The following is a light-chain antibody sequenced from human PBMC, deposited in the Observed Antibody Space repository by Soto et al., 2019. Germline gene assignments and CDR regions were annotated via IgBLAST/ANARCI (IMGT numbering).Light chain of an antibody. CDR2: GAS. J-gene: IGKJ1*01. Sequence: DIQMTPSPSSLSASVGDSVTITCRATQDISNYLAWYQQRPGKVPKLLIYGASILQSGVPSRFRGSGSGTDFTLTISSLQPEDVATYYCQKYNSAPTWSFGQGTK. V-gene: IGKV1-27*01. CDR3: QKYNSAPTWS. CDR1: QDISNY.